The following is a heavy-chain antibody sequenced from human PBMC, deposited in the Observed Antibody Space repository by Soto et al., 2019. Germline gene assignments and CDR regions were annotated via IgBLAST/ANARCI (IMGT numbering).Heavy chain of an antibody. CDR2: TYYRSKWYN. D-gene: IGHD3-3*01. CDR3: ARDLPRDFGVVILRRRPYYFDY. Sequence: PSQTLSLTCAISGDSVSSNSAAWNWIRQSPSRGLEWLGRTYYRSKWYNDYAVSVKSRITINPDTSKNQFSLQLNSVTPEDTAVYYCARDLPRDFGVVILRRRPYYFDYWGQGTLVTVSS. V-gene: IGHV6-1*01. CDR1: GDSVSSNSAA. J-gene: IGHJ4*02.